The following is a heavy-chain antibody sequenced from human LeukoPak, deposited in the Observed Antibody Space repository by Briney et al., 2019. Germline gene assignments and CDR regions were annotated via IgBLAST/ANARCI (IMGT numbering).Heavy chain of an antibody. V-gene: IGHV1-18*01. CDR2: INAYNGKT. J-gene: IGHJ6*03. CDR1: GYTFTSCG. CDR3: ARCGLVAPGTYYYYYMDV. Sequence: GASVKVSCKTSGYTFTSCGISWVREAPAQGLEWMGWINAYNGKTYYPQKLQGRVTMSTDTSTTTAHMELGSLTSDDTAVYYWARCGLVAPGTYYYYYMDVWGKGTTVTVSS. D-gene: IGHD2-2*01.